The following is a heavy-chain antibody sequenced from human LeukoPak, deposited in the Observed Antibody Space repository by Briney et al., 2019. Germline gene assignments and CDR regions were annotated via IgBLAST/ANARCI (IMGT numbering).Heavy chain of an antibody. CDR3: ARGAGPGGVPAAPYGMDV. CDR2: IRYDGSDK. Sequence: GGSLRLSCAASGFTFSNSAMSWVRQAPGKGLEWVAFIRYDGSDKYYADSVKGRFTISRDNSKNTLYLQMNSLRAEDTAVYYCARGAGPGGVPAAPYGMDVWGQGTTVTVSS. V-gene: IGHV3-30*02. CDR1: GFTFSNSA. D-gene: IGHD2-2*01. J-gene: IGHJ6*02.